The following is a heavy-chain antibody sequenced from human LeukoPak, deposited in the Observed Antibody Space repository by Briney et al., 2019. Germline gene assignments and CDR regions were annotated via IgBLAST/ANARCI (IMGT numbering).Heavy chain of an antibody. CDR3: AKEGGYFDWLLLDY. J-gene: IGHJ4*02. CDR1: GFMFSFYT. V-gene: IGHV3-30*04. CDR2: ISSDGRND. Sequence: GGSLRLSCAASGFMFSFYTLHWVRQAPGKGLEWVAVISSDGRNDYYTDSLKGRFTISRDNSKNTLYLQMNSLRAEDTAVYYCAKEGGYFDWLLLDYWGQGTLVTVSS. D-gene: IGHD3-9*01.